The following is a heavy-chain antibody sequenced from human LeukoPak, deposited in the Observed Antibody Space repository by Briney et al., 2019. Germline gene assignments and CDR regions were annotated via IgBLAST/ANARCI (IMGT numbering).Heavy chain of an antibody. J-gene: IGHJ4*02. CDR2: ISSSGSTI. D-gene: IGHD3-3*01. Sequence: GGSLRLSCAASGFTFSSYEMNWARQAPGKGLEWVSYISSSGSTISYADSVKGRFTVSRDNAKNSLYLQMNSLRAEDTAVYYCARGSLFRHFDYWGQGTLVTVSS. CDR1: GFTFSSYE. CDR3: ARGSLFRHFDY. V-gene: IGHV3-48*03.